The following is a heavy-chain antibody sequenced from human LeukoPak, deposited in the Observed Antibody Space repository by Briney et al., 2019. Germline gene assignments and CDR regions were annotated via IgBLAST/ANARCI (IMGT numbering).Heavy chain of an antibody. CDR3: ASYCSSTSCYDMDV. Sequence: SETLSLTCAVYGGSFSGYYWSWIRQPPGKGPEWIGEINHSGSTNYNPSLKSRVTISVDTSKNQFSLKLSSVTAADTAVYYCASYCSSTSCYDMDVWGKGTTVTVSS. J-gene: IGHJ6*03. V-gene: IGHV4-34*01. CDR1: GGSFSGYY. D-gene: IGHD2-2*01. CDR2: INHSGST.